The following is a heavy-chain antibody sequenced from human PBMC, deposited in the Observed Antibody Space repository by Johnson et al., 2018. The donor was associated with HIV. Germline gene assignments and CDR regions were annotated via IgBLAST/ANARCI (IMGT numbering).Heavy chain of an antibody. CDR2: ISYAGRNK. J-gene: IGHJ3*02. D-gene: IGHD2-21*01. CDR3: AARGQWTYYAVDI. Sequence: QVQLVESGGGVVQPGGSLRLSCAASGFTFSSYALHWVRQAPGKGLEWVAVISYAGRNKYYADSVKGRFTISRDNSKNTLYLQMNSLRAEDTAVYYCAARGQWTYYAVDIWGQGTMVTVSS. CDR1: GFTFSSYA. V-gene: IGHV3-30*04.